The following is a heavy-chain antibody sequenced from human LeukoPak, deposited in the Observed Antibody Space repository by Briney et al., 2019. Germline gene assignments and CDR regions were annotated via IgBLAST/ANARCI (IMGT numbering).Heavy chain of an antibody. CDR2: IYYTGST. CDR1: GGSVSTYY. Sequence: SETLSLTCTVSGGSVSTYYWSWIRQPPGKGLEWIGYIYYTGSTNYNPSLKSRVTISVDTSKNQLSLKLRSVTAADTAVYYCARQDSGTYLNPLDIWGQGTVVTVSS. J-gene: IGHJ3*02. V-gene: IGHV4-59*08. D-gene: IGHD1-26*01. CDR3: ARQDSGTYLNPLDI.